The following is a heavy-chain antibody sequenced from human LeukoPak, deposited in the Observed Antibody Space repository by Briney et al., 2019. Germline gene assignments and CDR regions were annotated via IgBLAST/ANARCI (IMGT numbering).Heavy chain of an antibody. CDR1: GYTLTELS. CDR3: ATVSLGGSYPSYWFDP. V-gene: IGHV1-24*01. Sequence: ASVKVSCKVSGYTLTELSMHWVRQAPGKGLEWMGGFDPEDGETIYAQKFQGRVTMTEDTSTDTAYMELSSLRSEDTAVYYCATVSLGGSYPSYWFDPWGQGTLVTVSS. J-gene: IGHJ5*02. D-gene: IGHD1-26*01. CDR2: FDPEDGET.